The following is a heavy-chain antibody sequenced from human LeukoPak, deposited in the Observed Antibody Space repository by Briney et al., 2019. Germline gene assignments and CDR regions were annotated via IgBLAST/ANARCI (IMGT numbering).Heavy chain of an antibody. CDR2: INHSGST. CDR3: ARDQYSSSSGWFDP. V-gene: IGHV4-34*01. J-gene: IGHJ5*02. CDR1: GGSFSGYY. D-gene: IGHD6-6*01. Sequence: SETPALTWAVYGGSFSGYYWSWIRQPPGKGLEWIGEINHSGSTNYNPSLKSRVPISVDPSKNQFSLKLSSLTAADTAVYYCARDQYSSSSGWFDPWGRGTLVTVSS.